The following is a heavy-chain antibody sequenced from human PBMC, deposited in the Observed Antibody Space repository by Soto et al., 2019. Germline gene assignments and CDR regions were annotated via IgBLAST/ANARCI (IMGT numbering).Heavy chain of an antibody. D-gene: IGHD4-17*01. J-gene: IGHJ5*02. V-gene: IGHV3-30*04. CDR3: ARENYGDYLNWFDP. CDR2: VSHDGRNT. CDR1: EFTFSDYA. Sequence: GGSLRLSCAASEFTFSDYAMHWVRQAPGKGLEWVAVVSHDGRNTHYADSVKGRFTISRDNAKNSLYLQMNSLRDEDTAVYYCARENYGDYLNWFDPWGQGTLVTVSS.